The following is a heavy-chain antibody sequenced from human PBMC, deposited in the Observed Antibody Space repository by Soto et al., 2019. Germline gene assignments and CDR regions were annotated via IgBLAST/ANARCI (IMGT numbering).Heavy chain of an antibody. Sequence: QVQLQESGPGLVKPSETLSLTCTVSGGSISSYYWSWIRQPPGKGLEWIGYIYYSGSTNYNPSINSRVTISVDTSKTQFSLTLSSVTAADTAVYYCARTLYSYGPRFDYWGQGTLVTVSS. CDR3: ARTLYSYGPRFDY. J-gene: IGHJ4*02. CDR2: IYYSGST. V-gene: IGHV4-59*01. D-gene: IGHD5-18*01. CDR1: GGSISSYY.